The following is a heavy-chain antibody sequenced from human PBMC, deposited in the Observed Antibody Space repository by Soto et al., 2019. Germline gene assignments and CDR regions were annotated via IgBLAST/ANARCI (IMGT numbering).Heavy chain of an antibody. CDR2: ISWDGGST. Sequence: GGSLRLSCAASGFTFDDYTMHWVRQAPGKGLEWVSLISWDGGSTYYADSVKGRFTISRDNSKNSLYLQMNSLRTEDTALYYCAKDISPYSGSYFDYWGQGTLVTVSS. V-gene: IGHV3-43*01. J-gene: IGHJ4*02. CDR1: GFTFDDYT. CDR3: AKDISPYSGSYFDY. D-gene: IGHD1-26*01.